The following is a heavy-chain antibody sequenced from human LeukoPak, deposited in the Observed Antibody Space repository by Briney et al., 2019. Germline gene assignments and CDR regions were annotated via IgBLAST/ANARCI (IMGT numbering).Heavy chain of an antibody. CDR3: ARVQWSVGATTGYYYYYGMDV. J-gene: IGHJ6*02. CDR2: IIPTFGTA. D-gene: IGHD1-26*01. Sequence: SVKVSCKASGGTFSSYAISWVRQAPGQGLEWMGGIIPTFGTANYAQKFQGRVTITADESTSTAYMELSSLRSEDTAVYYCARVQWSVGATTGYYYYYGMDVWGQGTTVTVSS. V-gene: IGHV1-69*13. CDR1: GGTFSSYA.